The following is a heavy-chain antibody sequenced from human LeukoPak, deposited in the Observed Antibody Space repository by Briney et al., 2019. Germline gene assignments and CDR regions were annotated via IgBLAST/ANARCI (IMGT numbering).Heavy chain of an antibody. Sequence: GGSLRLSCATSEFTFGSYAMTWVRQAPGKGLEWVSGITGVGGNTYYADSVKGRFTISRDNSKNTLYLQMNSLRAEDTAVYYCARAIRLGELSLSGYWGQGTLVTVSS. CDR2: ITGVGGNT. CDR1: EFTFGSYA. J-gene: IGHJ4*02. D-gene: IGHD3-16*02. CDR3: ARAIRLGELSLSGY. V-gene: IGHV3-23*01.